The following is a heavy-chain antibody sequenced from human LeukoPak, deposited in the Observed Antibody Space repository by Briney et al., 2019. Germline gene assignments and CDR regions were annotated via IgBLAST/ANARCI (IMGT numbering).Heavy chain of an antibody. Sequence: GGSLRLSCAASGFTLSSYAMSWVRQAPGKGLEWVSAISGSGGSTYHADSVKGRFTISRDNSKNTLYVQMNSLRAEDTAVYYCAKDHSSGWYYFDYWGQGTLVTVSS. CDR3: AKDHSSGWYYFDY. J-gene: IGHJ4*02. CDR2: ISGSGGST. V-gene: IGHV3-23*01. D-gene: IGHD6-19*01. CDR1: GFTLSSYA.